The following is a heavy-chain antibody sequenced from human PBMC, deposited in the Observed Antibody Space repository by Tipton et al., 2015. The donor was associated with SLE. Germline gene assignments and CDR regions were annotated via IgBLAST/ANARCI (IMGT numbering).Heavy chain of an antibody. CDR1: GGSFSGYY. CDR3: ARGLTGEDPYYYYHMDV. CDR2: IYYSGRT. J-gene: IGHJ6*03. V-gene: IGHV4-34*09. Sequence: TLSLTCAVYGGSFSGYYWSWIRQPPGKGLEWIGYIYYSGRTHYNPSLQSRVTISVDTSKSQFSLKLNSVTAADTAVYYCARGLTGEDPYYYYHMDVWGKGTTVTVSS. D-gene: IGHD7-27*01.